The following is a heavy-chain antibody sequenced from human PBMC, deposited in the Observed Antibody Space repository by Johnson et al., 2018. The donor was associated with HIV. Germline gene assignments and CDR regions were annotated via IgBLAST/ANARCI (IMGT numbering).Heavy chain of an antibody. V-gene: IGHV3-15*01. CDR2: IKSKTDGGTT. CDR1: GFTFSNAW. J-gene: IGHJ3*02. D-gene: IGHD6-13*01. CDR3: ARVRRGHLSWSSDAFDI. Sequence: VQLVESGGGLVKPGGSLRLSCAASGFTFSNAWMSWVRQAPGKGLEWVGRIKSKTDGGTTDYAAPVKGRFTISRDDSKNTLYLQMNSLRAEDTAVYYCARVRRGHLSWSSDAFDIWGQGTMVTVSS.